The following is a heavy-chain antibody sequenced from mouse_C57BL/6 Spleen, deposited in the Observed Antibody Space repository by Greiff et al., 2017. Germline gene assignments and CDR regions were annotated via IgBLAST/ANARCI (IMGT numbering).Heavy chain of an antibody. V-gene: IGHV1-72*01. J-gene: IGHJ2*01. Sequence: QVHVKQSGAELVKPGASVKLSCKASGYTFTSYCMHWVKQRPGRGLEWIGRIDPNSGGTKYNEKFKSKATLTVDTPSSTVYMQLSSLTSEDSAVXYCAREGIFTTVVPDYWGQGTTLTVSA. CDR3: AREGIFTTVVPDY. CDR1: GYTFTSYC. CDR2: IDPNSGGT. D-gene: IGHD1-1*01.